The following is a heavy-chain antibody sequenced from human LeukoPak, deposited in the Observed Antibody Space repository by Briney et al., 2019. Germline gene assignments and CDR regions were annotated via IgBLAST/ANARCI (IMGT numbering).Heavy chain of an antibody. CDR1: GFTFSSYG. CDR2: ISYDGSNK. Sequence: GGSLRLSCAASGFTFSSYGMHWVRQAPGKGLVWVAVISYDGSNKYYADSVKGRFTISRDNSKNTLYLQMNSLRAEDTAVYYCAKDSGEWLDQYYFDYWGQGTLVTVSS. V-gene: IGHV3-30*18. CDR3: AKDSGEWLDQYYFDY. D-gene: IGHD6-19*01. J-gene: IGHJ4*02.